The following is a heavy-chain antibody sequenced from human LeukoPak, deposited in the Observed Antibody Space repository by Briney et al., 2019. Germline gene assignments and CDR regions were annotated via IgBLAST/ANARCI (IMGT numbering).Heavy chain of an antibody. J-gene: IGHJ6*03. CDR3: ARDRGNQRGYYYYYMDV. CDR1: GFTFSSYG. V-gene: IGHV3-23*01. Sequence: QPGGSLRLSCAASGFTFSSYGMSWVRQAPGKGLEWVSAISGSGGSTYYADSVKGRFTISRDNSKNSLYLQMNSLRAEDTAVYYCARDRGNQRGYYYYYMDVWGKGTTVTVSS. CDR2: ISGSGGST. D-gene: IGHD1-14*01.